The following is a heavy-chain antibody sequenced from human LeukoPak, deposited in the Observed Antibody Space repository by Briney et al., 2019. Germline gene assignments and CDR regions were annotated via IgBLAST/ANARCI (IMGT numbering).Heavy chain of an antibody. CDR2: MSGTGGST. V-gene: IGHV3-23*01. CDR1: VLTFNSYS. D-gene: IGHD3/OR15-3a*01. CDR3: AEDWAGYFPY. Sequence: PGGSLRLSCTASVLTFNSYSVTWGPRARGKGLECVSTMSGTGGSTSYAVSVKGRFTISRDNTKNTLYLHKHSPSAEDTAVYYCAEDWAGYFPYWGQGTLVTVSS. J-gene: IGHJ4*02.